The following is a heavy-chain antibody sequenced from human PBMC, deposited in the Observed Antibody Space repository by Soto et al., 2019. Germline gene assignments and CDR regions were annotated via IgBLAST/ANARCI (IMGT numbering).Heavy chain of an antibody. CDR1: GGSISSYF. CDR2: FYYSGST. D-gene: IGHD3-9*01. Sequence: PSETLSLTCTVSGGSISSYFWSWIRQPPGKGLEWIGYFYYSGSTNYNPSLKSRVTISVDTSKNQFSLKLSSVTAADTALYYCAKDLGSDWFHYNWFDPWGQGTLVTVSS. V-gene: IGHV4-59*01. J-gene: IGHJ5*02. CDR3: AKDLGSDWFHYNWFDP.